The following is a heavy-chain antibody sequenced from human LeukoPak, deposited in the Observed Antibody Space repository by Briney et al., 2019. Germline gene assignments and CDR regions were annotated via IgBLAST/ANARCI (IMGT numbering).Heavy chain of an antibody. Sequence: ASVTVSCKASGYTFNSYGISWVRQAPGQGLEWMGWISAYNGNTNYAQKLQGGVTMTTDTSTSTAYMELRSLRSDDTAVYYCARDWAAAGTGYYYYYYGMDVWGQGTTVTVSS. CDR3: ARDWAAAGTGYYYYYYGMDV. D-gene: IGHD6-13*01. J-gene: IGHJ6*02. V-gene: IGHV1-18*01. CDR2: ISAYNGNT. CDR1: GYTFNSYG.